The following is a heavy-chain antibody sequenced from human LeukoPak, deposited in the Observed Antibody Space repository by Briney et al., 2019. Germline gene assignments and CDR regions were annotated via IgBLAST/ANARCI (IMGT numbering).Heavy chain of an antibody. CDR1: GFPLSGYS. CDR3: VRVGYCSSSTCRNYFDY. J-gene: IGHJ4*02. CDR2: ISSSTNYI. Sequence: GGSLRLSCAASGFPLSGYSMNWVRQAAGKGLEWASSISSSTNYIYYADSVKGRFTISSDNARNSLYLQMNSLRAEDTAVYYCVRVGYCSSSTCRNYFDYWGQGTLVTVSS. D-gene: IGHD2-2*01. V-gene: IGHV3-21*01.